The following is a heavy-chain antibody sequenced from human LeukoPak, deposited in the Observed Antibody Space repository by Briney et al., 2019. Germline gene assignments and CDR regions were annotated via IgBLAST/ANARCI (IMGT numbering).Heavy chain of an antibody. CDR1: GDSMTNYY. CDR2: IHTSRTT. D-gene: IGHD3-16*01. V-gene: IGHV4-4*07. J-gene: IGHJ5*02. CDR3: PRADSYAGGGRNRFDP. Sequence: SETLSLICTVSGDSMTNYYWSFIRQTAGKGLDWIGRIHTSRTTWYNASVKSRVPLSVHAPRNQFSLRLTPVTPADPAVFSCPRADSYAGGGRNRFDPWSQGTLVTV.